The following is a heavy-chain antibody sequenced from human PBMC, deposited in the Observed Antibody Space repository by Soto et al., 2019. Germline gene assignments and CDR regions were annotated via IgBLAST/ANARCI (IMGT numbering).Heavy chain of an antibody. CDR3: ARGRSRYFDWLSYYYYGMDV. CDR1: GGSFSGYY. Sequence: ASETLSLTCAVYGGSFSGYYWSWIRQPPGKGLEWIGEINHSGSTNYNPSLKSRVTISVDTSKNQFSLKLSSVTAADTAVYYCARGRSRYFDWLSYYYYGMDVWGQGTTVTVSS. CDR2: INHSGST. J-gene: IGHJ6*02. V-gene: IGHV4-34*01. D-gene: IGHD3-9*01.